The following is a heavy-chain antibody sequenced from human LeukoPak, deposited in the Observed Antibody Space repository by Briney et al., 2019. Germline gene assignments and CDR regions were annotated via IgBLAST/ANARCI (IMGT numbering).Heavy chain of an antibody. J-gene: IGHJ5*02. Sequence: SETLSLTCTVSGGSISSYYWSWIRQPAGKGLEWIGRIYTSGSTNYNPSLKSRVTISVDTSKNQFSLKLSSVTAADTAVYYCAGQYCSGGSCYWLDPWGQGTLVTVSS. V-gene: IGHV4-4*07. D-gene: IGHD2-15*01. CDR2: IYTSGST. CDR3: AGQYCSGGSCYWLDP. CDR1: GGSISSYY.